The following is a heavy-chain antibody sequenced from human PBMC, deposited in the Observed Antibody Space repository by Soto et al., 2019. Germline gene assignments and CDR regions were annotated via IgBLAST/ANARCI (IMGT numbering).Heavy chain of an antibody. CDR2: INPNTGGT. V-gene: IGHV1-2*02. D-gene: IGHD2-15*01. CDR1: GYTFAEFY. J-gene: IGHJ5*02. Sequence: LVQSGAEVTKSGASVKVSCKTSGYTFAEFYVHWVRQVPGQGLESMGWINPNTGGTHYAVKFQDRVTMTRDTSIRTAYMELARLRSDDTATYYCARDGNYYTSGEGHWFDPWGQGTLTTVSP. CDR3: ARDGNYYTSGEGHWFDP.